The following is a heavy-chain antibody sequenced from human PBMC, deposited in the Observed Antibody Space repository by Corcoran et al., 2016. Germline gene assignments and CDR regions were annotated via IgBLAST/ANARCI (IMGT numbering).Heavy chain of an antibody. D-gene: IGHD3-3*01. CDR3: ATTLTMFGADYYYYGIDV. CDR2: ISAYNGNT. V-gene: IGHV1-18*01. J-gene: IGHJ6*02. CDR1: GYTFTSYG. Sequence: QVQLVQSGAEVKKPGASVKVSCKASGYTFTSYGISWVRQAPGQGLEWMGWISAYNGNTNYAQKLQGRVTMTTDTSTSTAYMELRSLRSDDTAVYYCATTLTMFGADYYYYGIDVWGQGTTVTVSS.